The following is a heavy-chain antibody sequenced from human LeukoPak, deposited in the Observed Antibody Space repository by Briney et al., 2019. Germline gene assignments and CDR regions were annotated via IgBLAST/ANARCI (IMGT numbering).Heavy chain of an antibody. CDR3: ARSQDTMTSPFDY. D-gene: IGHD3-22*01. CDR2: TSSSSSYI. V-gene: IGHV3-21*06. CDR1: GFTFSAYN. J-gene: IGHJ4*02. Sequence: PGGSLRLSCAAYGFTFSAYNMNWVRQAPGKGLEWVSYTSSSSSYIYNAHSVKGRFTISRDNANNSLFLQMNSLRAEDTAVYYCARSQDTMTSPFDYWGQGTLVTVSS.